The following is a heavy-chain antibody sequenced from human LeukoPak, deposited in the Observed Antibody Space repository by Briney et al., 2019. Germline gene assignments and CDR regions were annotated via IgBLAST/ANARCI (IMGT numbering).Heavy chain of an antibody. D-gene: IGHD3-22*01. CDR3: ARVLRLDSSGYIDY. Sequence: SETLSLTCAVSGGSISSGGYSWSWIRQPPGKGLEWIGYIYHSGSTYYNPYIKSRVTISVDRSKNQFSLKLSSVTAADTAVYYCARVLRLDSSGYIDYWGQGTLVTVSS. V-gene: IGHV4-30-2*01. CDR2: IYHSGST. J-gene: IGHJ4*02. CDR1: GGSISSGGYS.